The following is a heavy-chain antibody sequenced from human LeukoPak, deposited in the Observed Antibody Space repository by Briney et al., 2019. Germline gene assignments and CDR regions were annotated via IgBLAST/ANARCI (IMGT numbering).Heavy chain of an antibody. CDR2: ISYDGSNK. D-gene: IGHD4-11*01. CDR1: GFTFSSYG. V-gene: IGHV3-30*18. J-gene: IGHJ6*02. CDR3: AKSRRGYSTYYYYGMDV. Sequence: GGSLRLSCAASGFTFSSYGMHWVRQAPGKGLEWVAVISYDGSNKYYADSVKGRFTISRDNSKNTLYLQMNSLRAEDTAVYYCAKSRRGYSTYYYYGMDVRGQGTTVTVSS.